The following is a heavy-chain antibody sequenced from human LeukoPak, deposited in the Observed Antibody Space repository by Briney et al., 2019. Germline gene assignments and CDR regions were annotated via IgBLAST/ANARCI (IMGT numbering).Heavy chain of an antibody. CDR3: VWVYYYGSEVMDV. D-gene: IGHD3-10*01. J-gene: IGHJ6*03. V-gene: IGHV4-39*07. CDR2: IYYRGST. CDR1: GGSISSSSYY. Sequence: SETLSLTCTVSGGSISSSSYYWGWIRQPPGKGLEWIGSIYYRGSTYYNPSLKSRVTISVDTSKNQFSLKLSSVTAADTAVYYCVWVYYYGSEVMDVWGKGTTVTISS.